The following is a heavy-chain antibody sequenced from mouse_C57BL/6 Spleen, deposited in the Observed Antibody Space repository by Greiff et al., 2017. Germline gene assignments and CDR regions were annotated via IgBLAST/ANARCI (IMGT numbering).Heavy chain of an antibody. V-gene: IGHV1-82*01. Sequence: QVQLQQSGPELVKPGASVTISCKASGYAFSSSWMNWVKQRPGKGLEWIGRIYPGDGDTNYNGKFTGKATLTADKSSSTAYMQLSSLTSEDSAVYFCASYGYAMDYWGQGTSVTVSS. CDR1: GYAFSSSW. D-gene: IGHD1-1*01. CDR3: ASYGYAMDY. CDR2: IYPGDGDT. J-gene: IGHJ4*01.